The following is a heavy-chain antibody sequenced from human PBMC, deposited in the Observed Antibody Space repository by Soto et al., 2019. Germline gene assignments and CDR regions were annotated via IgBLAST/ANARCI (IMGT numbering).Heavy chain of an antibody. V-gene: IGHV1-8*01. CDR3: ARGPPGLSGYYTYYYYYMDV. CDR1: GYTFTSYD. D-gene: IGHD3-3*01. CDR2: MNPNSGNT. J-gene: IGHJ6*03. Sequence: QVQLVQSGAEVKKPGASVKVSCKASGYTFTSYDINWVRQATGQGLEWMGWMNPNSGNTGYAQKVQGRVTMTRNTSISTAYMELSSLSSEDTAVYYCARGPPGLSGYYTYYYYYMDVWGKGTTVTVSS.